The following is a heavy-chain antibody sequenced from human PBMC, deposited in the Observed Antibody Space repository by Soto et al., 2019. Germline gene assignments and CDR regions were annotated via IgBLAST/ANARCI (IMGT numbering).Heavy chain of an antibody. D-gene: IGHD6-19*01. CDR1: GDSVSSNSAA. Sequence: SQTLSLTCAISGDSVSSNSAACNWIRQSPSRGLEWLGRTYYRSKWYNDYAVSVKSRITINPDTPKNQFSLQLNSVTPEDTAVYYCARASGLDGYYFDYWGQGTLVTVSS. J-gene: IGHJ4*02. V-gene: IGHV6-1*01. CDR2: TYYRSKWYN. CDR3: ARASGLDGYYFDY.